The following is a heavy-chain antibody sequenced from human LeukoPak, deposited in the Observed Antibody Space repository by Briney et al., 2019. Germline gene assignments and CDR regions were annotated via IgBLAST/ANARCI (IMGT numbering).Heavy chain of an antibody. D-gene: IGHD3-3*01. V-gene: IGHV1-18*01. CDR2: ISAYNGNT. CDR1: GYTFTSYG. CDR3: ARDLRFLEPTNINNWFDP. J-gene: IGHJ5*02. Sequence: VASVKVSCKASGYTFTSYGISWVRQAPGQGLEWMGWISAYNGNTNYAQKLQGRVTMTTDTSTSTACMELRSLRSDDTAVYYCARDLRFLEPTNINNWFDPWGQGTLVTVSS.